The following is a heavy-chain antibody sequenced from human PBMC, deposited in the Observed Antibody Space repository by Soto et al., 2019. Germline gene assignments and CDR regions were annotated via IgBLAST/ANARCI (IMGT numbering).Heavy chain of an antibody. J-gene: IGHJ4*02. CDR2: MSYDGSDK. CDR3: ARGRGLAARPQHLDY. D-gene: IGHD6-6*01. V-gene: IGHV3-30-3*01. CDR1: GFMFTGYA. Sequence: QVQLVESGGGVVQPGRSLRLSCEASGFMFTGYAMHWVRQAPGKGLEWVAVMSYDGSDKFYRASVKGRFTISRDISKNTLFLEMTSLIPEDTALYFCARGRGLAARPQHLDYWGQGTLVTVSS.